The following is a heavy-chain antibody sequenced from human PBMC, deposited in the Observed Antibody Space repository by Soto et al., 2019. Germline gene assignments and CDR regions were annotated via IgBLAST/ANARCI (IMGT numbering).Heavy chain of an antibody. V-gene: IGHV3-23*01. Sequence: EVQLLESGGGLDQPGGSLRLSCAASGFTFNSYAMTWVRQAPGKGLEWVSTIGPGGRSTYSADSVKGRFTLSRDNSKNTLYLQMNSLRAEDTAVYYCAKIRPSIDYWGQGTLVTVSS. CDR3: AKIRPSIDY. CDR2: IGPGGRST. D-gene: IGHD3-16*01. J-gene: IGHJ4*02. CDR1: GFTFNSYA.